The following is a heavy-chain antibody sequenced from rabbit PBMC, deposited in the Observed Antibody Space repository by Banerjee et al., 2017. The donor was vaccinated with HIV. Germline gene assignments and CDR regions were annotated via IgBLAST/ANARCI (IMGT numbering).Heavy chain of an antibody. Sequence: QSLEESGGDLVKPGASLTLTCTASGFDLSSYYYMCWVRQAPGKGLEWIACIYTGNSGSTWYASWAKGRFTISKTSSTTVTLQMTSLTAADTATYFCARAGAAGYGCATGYFLWGPGTLVTVS. CDR1: GFDLSSYYY. J-gene: IGHJ4*01. V-gene: IGHV1S40*01. CDR3: ARAGAAGYGCATGYFL. D-gene: IGHD6-1*01. CDR2: IYTGNSGST.